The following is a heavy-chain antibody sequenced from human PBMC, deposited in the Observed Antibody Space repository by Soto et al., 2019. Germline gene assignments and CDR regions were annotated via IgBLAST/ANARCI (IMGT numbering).Heavy chain of an antibody. Sequence: VSVKVSCKASGYSFTNYIITWVRQAPGQGLEWMGWISPYNGNTDYAQNLLGRVTMTTDTSTSTVYMELRSLRSDDTAVYYCARECQTSGLNKCFDLWGGGPLGTLSS. CDR1: GYSFTNYI. CDR2: ISPYNGNT. D-gene: IGHD3-10*01. V-gene: IGHV1-18*01. J-gene: IGHJ2*01. CDR3: ARECQTSGLNKCFDL.